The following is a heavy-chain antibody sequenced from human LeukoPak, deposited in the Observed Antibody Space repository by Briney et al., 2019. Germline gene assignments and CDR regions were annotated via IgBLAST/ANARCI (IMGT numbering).Heavy chain of an antibody. Sequence: SETLSLTCTVSGGSISSGSYYWSWIRQPAGKGLEWIGRIYTSGSTNYNPSLKSRVTISVDTSKNQFSLKLSSATAADTAVYYCARFSSYYDSGGYSRYYFDYWGQGTLVTVSS. CDR2: IYTSGST. CDR1: GGSISSGSYY. CDR3: ARFSSYYDSGGYSRYYFDY. D-gene: IGHD3-22*01. J-gene: IGHJ4*02. V-gene: IGHV4-61*02.